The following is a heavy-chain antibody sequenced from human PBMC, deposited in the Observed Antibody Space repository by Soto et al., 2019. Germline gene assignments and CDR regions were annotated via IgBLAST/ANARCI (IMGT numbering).Heavy chain of an antibody. CDR2: IYYSGST. V-gene: IGHV4-59*08. D-gene: IGHD3-22*01. Sequence: SETLSLTCTVAGGSISSYYWSWFRQPPGKGLEWIGYIYYSGSTNYNPSLKSRVTISVDTSKNQFSLKLSSVTAADTAVYYCARRAGSGYYYGPQYFDYWGQGTLVTVSS. J-gene: IGHJ4*02. CDR1: GGSISSYY. CDR3: ARRAGSGYYYGPQYFDY.